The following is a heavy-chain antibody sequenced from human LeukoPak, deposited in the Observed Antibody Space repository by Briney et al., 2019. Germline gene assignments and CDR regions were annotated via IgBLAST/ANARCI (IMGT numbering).Heavy chain of an antibody. CDR3: AREGRFAAYFYYMDV. CDR1: EFTFSDYE. CDR2: ISESGSTL. D-gene: IGHD2-15*01. J-gene: IGHJ6*03. Sequence: PGGSLRLSCAASEFTFSDYEMNWVRQAPGKGREWVSYISESGSTLDYADSVKGRFSISRDNAKNLLFLHMNSLRAEDTGIYYCAREGRFAAYFYYMDVWGKGTTVTISS. V-gene: IGHV3-48*03.